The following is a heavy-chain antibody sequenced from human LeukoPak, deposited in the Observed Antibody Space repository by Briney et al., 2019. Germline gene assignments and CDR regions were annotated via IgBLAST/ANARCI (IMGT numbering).Heavy chain of an antibody. CDR3: ARDSIVGATTTH. CDR2: IYYSGST. J-gene: IGHJ4*02. D-gene: IGHD1-26*01. Sequence: SETLSLTCTVSGGSISSYYWSWIRQPPGKGLEWIGYIYYSGSTNYNPSLKSRVTISVDTSKNQFSLKLSSVTAADTAVYYCARDSIVGATTTHWGQGTLVTVSS. CDR1: GGSISSYY. V-gene: IGHV4-59*12.